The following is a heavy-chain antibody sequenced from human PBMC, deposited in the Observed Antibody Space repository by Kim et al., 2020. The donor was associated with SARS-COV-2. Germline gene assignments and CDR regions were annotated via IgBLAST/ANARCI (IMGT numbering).Heavy chain of an antibody. Sequence: RFTSSRDNSKNTLYLQMNSLRAEDTAVYYCAKGGHYDYVWGSYRASYFDYWGQGTLVTVSS. D-gene: IGHD3-16*02. CDR3: AKGGHYDYVWGSYRASYFDY. V-gene: IGHV3-23*03. J-gene: IGHJ4*02.